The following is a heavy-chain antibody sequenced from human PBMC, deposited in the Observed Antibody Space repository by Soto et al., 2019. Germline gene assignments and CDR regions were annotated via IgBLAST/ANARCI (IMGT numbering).Heavy chain of an antibody. Sequence: SVKVSCKASGGTFSSYAISWVRQAPGQGLEWMGGIIPIFGTANYAQKFQGRVTITADESTSTAYMELSSLRSEDTAVYYCARGGVVYTAMVTNLDYWGQGTLVTVSS. V-gene: IGHV1-69*13. J-gene: IGHJ4*02. CDR3: ARGGVVYTAMVTNLDY. CDR1: GGTFSSYA. D-gene: IGHD5-18*01. CDR2: IIPIFGTA.